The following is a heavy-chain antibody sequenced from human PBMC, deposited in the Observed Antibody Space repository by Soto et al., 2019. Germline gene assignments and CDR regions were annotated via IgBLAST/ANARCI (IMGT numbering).Heavy chain of an antibody. D-gene: IGHD3-10*01. CDR1: GYTFTSYG. CDR2: ISAYNGNT. Sequence: ASVKVSCKASGYTFTSYGISWVRQAPGQGLEWMGWISAYNGNTNYAQKLQGRVTMTTDTSTSTAYMELRSLRSDDTAVYYCARVGPSYCSGRNDAFDIWGQGTMVTVSS. J-gene: IGHJ3*02. CDR3: ARVGPSYCSGRNDAFDI. V-gene: IGHV1-18*01.